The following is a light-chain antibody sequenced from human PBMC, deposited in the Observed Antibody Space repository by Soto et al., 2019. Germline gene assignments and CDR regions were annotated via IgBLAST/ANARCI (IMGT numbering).Light chain of an antibody. J-gene: IGKJ4*01. CDR2: DAS. CDR3: QQFDNLPLT. Sequence: DIQMTQSPSSLSASVGDRVTITCQASQDISNYLNWYQQKPGKAPKILIYDASVLEAGVPSRFSGRGSGTHFTLTISSLQAEDVATYYFQQFDNLPLTFGGGTKVEIK. CDR1: QDISNY. V-gene: IGKV1-33*01.